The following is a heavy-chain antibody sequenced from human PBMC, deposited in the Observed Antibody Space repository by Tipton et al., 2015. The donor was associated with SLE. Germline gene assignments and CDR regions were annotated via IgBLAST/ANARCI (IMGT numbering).Heavy chain of an antibody. J-gene: IGHJ5*02. CDR1: GDSITNNGYY. CDR2: IYYSGST. V-gene: IGHV4-61*08. Sequence: TLSLTCTVSGDSITNNGYYWSWIRQPPGKGLEWIGYIYYSGSTNYNPSLKSRVTISVDTSKNQFSLKLSSVTAADTAVYYCARGALFDPWGQGTLVTVSS. CDR3: ARGALFDP.